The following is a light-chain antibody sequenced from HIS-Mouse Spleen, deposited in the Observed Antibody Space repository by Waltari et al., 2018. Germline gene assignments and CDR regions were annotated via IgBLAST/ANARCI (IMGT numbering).Light chain of an antibody. CDR2: GAS. CDR1: QSVSSSY. CDR3: QQYGSSPWT. J-gene: IGKJ1*01. Sequence: EIVLTQSPGTLSLSPGVRATLSCRASQSVSSSYLAWYQQKPGQAPRLLIYGASRRATGIPDRFSGSGSGTDFPLTISRLEPEDFAVYYCQQYGSSPWTFGQGTKVEIK. V-gene: IGKV3-20*01.